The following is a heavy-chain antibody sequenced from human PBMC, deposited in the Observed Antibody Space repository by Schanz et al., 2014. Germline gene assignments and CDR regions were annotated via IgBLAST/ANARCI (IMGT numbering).Heavy chain of an antibody. J-gene: IGHJ4*02. Sequence: EVQLVESGGGLVKPGGSLRLSCAASGFTVSNSYIHWVRQAPGKGLEWVSTIYSSGSTYYADSVKGRFTISRDNSKNTLCLQMSSLRAEDTAVYYCARDGDFDYWGQGTLVTVSS. CDR2: IYSSGST. CDR3: ARDGDFDY. V-gene: IGHV3-66*01. CDR1: GFTVSNSY.